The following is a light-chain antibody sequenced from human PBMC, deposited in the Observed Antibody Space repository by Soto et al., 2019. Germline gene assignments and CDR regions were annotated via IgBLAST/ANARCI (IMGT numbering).Light chain of an antibody. CDR2: KAS. CDR1: QSISSW. J-gene: IGKJ5*01. CDR3: QQYNSFIWT. Sequence: SPATLSSFTSDRVTLSCRASQSISSWLAWYQQTAGKAPKLLISKASNLDSGVPSRFSGSGSGTEFNLTISSLQAEDFATYCCQQYNSFIWTFGQGTRLEI. V-gene: IGKV1-5*03.